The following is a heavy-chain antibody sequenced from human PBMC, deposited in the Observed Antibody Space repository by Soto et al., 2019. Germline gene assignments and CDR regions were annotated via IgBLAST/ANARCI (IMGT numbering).Heavy chain of an antibody. D-gene: IGHD3-10*01. J-gene: IGHJ6*02. CDR1: GFTFSSYG. CDR3: VRAGHVFDVHYYGMDL. V-gene: IGHV3-21*01. Sequence: GGSLRLSCAASGFTFSSYGMHWVRQAPEKGLEWVSSISSSGTYIYYADSVKGRFAISRDNANNVMYLQMDTLRAEDTAVYYCVRAGHVFDVHYYGMDLWGQGTTVTVSS. CDR2: ISSSGTYI.